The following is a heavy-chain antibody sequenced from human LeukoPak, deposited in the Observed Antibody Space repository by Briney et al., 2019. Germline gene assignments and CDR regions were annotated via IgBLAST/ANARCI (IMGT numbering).Heavy chain of an antibody. J-gene: IGHJ3*02. Sequence: GGSLRLSCAASGFTFSSYAMHWVRQAPGKGLEWVAVMSYDGSNKYYADSVKGRFTISRDNSKNTLYLQMNSLRAEDTAVYYCARDRRLVLRGAFDIWGQGTMVTVSS. V-gene: IGHV3-30-3*01. CDR1: GFTFSSYA. CDR2: MSYDGSNK. D-gene: IGHD3-3*01. CDR3: ARDRRLVLRGAFDI.